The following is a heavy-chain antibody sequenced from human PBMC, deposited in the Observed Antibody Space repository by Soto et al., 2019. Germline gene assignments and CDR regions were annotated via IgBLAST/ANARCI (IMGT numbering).Heavy chain of an antibody. CDR3: AKELSGELLFDY. D-gene: IGHD1-26*01. J-gene: IGHJ4*02. CDR1: GFTFSSYG. V-gene: IGHV3-30*18. CDR2: ISYDGSNK. Sequence: PGGSLRLSCAASGFTFSSYGMHWVRQAPGKGLEWVAVISYDGSNKYYADSVKGRFTISRDNSKNTLYLQMNSLRAEDTAVYYCAKELSGELLFDYWGQGTLVTVSS.